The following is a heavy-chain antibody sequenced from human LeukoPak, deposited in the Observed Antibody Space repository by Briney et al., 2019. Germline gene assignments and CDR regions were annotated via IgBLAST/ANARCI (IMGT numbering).Heavy chain of an antibody. CDR1: GGSFSGCY. Sequence: SETLSLTCAVYGGSFSGCYWSWIRQPPGKGLEWIGEINHSGSTNYNPSLKSRVTISVDTSKNQFSLKLSSVTAADTAVYYCARGTDYGSGSYYRGYNWFDPWGQGTLVTVSS. CDR3: ARGTDYGSGSYYRGYNWFDP. V-gene: IGHV4-34*01. J-gene: IGHJ5*02. CDR2: INHSGST. D-gene: IGHD3-10*01.